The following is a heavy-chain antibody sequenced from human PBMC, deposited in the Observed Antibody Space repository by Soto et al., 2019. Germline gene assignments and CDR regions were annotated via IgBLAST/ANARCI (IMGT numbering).Heavy chain of an antibody. J-gene: IGHJ5*02. CDR2: INAGNGNT. D-gene: IGHD3-10*01. Sequence: ASVKVSFKASGYTFTSYAMHWVRQAPGQRLEWMGWINAGNGNTKYSQKFQGRVTITRDTSASTAYMELSSLRSEDTAVYYCARKRGSGSSLDPWGQGTLVTVSS. CDR3: ARKRGSGSSLDP. CDR1: GYTFTSYA. V-gene: IGHV1-3*01.